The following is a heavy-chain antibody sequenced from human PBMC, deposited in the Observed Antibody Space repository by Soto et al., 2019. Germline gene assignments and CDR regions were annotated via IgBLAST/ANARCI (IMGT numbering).Heavy chain of an antibody. V-gene: IGHV3-23*01. CDR2: ISFSDGGT. Sequence: EEQLLESGGGLIQPGGSLRLACAASGFTFSSYAMTWVRQAPGKGLEWVSSISFSDGGTYYADSVKGRLTISRDNSKNTVFLQVNGMRVEDTAVYYCVKDDRILGRRYFDLWGRGTLVTVSS. CDR3: VKDDRILGRRYFDL. J-gene: IGHJ2*01. CDR1: GFTFSSYA. D-gene: IGHD2-15*01.